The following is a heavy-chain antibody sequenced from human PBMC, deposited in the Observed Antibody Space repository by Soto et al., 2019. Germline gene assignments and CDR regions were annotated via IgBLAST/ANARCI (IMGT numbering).Heavy chain of an antibody. J-gene: IGHJ4*02. CDR2: ILYDGSKK. CDR1: GFTFNSYG. CDR3: VKDLAHMADH. Sequence: ESGGGVVHPGRSLTLSCEASGFTFNSYGMYCVRQAPGKGLEWVSYILYDGSKKYYADSVKGRFTISRDNPKNTLYLQMDNMRPEETAVYYCVKDLAHMADHWGQGTLVIVSS. V-gene: IGHV3-30*18.